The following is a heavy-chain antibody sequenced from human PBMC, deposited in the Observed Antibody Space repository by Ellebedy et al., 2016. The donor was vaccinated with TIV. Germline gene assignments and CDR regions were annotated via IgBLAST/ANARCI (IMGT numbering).Heavy chain of an antibody. CDR1: GGSINNGEYS. V-gene: IGHV4-30-2*01. J-gene: IGHJ3*02. D-gene: IGHD2-21*01. Sequence: SETLSLXXAVSGGSINNGEYSWSWIRQPPGKGLEWIGHIYHSGSTDYSPSPQSRVTMSVDRSKNQFSLKLTSVTAADTAVYYCARRSVIAPNDAFDIWGQGTMVTVSS. CDR2: IYHSGST. CDR3: ARRSVIAPNDAFDI.